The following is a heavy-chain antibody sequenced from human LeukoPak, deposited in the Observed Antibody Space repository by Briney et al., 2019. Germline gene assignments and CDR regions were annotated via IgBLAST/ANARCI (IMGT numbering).Heavy chain of an antibody. V-gene: IGHV3-23*01. Sequence: GGSLRLSCVASGFTFSVAAMNWVRQGPGAGLEWVSGIGGDGITHCTDSVQGRFTISRDISKNTLYLEMHSLRADDTAVYYCAKDIFRWTFDHWGQGTLVTVSS. CDR3: AKDIFRWTFDH. CDR1: GFTFSVAA. J-gene: IGHJ5*02. D-gene: IGHD2-21*01. CDR2: IGGDGIT.